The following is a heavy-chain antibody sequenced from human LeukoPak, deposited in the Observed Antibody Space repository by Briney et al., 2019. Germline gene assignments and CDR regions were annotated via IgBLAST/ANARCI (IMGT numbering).Heavy chain of an antibody. V-gene: IGHV3-30*01. CDR3: ARDLRGYCSSTSCYTGGWFDP. J-gene: IGHJ5*02. Sequence: PGGSLRLSCAASGFTFSSYAMHWVRQAPGKGLEWVAVIPYDGSNKYYADSVKGRSTISRDNSKNTLYLQMNSLRAEDTAVYYCARDLRGYCSSTSCYTGGWFDPWGQGTLVTVSS. D-gene: IGHD2-2*02. CDR1: GFTFSSYA. CDR2: IPYDGSNK.